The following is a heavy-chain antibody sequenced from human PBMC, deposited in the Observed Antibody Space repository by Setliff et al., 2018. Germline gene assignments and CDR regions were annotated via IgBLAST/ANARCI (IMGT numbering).Heavy chain of an antibody. CDR2: VYYSGTA. CDR3: ARDGGSSYSGYWYFDL. D-gene: IGHD1-26*01. CDR1: GGAVSGDY. Sequence: SETLSLTCSVSGGAVSGDYWTWIRQPPGKGLEFIGYVYYSGTANYSPSLRSRLTISVDTSKNQFSLKLSSVTAADTAVYYCARDGGSSYSGYWYFDLWGRGTLVTVSS. J-gene: IGHJ2*01. V-gene: IGHV4-59*02.